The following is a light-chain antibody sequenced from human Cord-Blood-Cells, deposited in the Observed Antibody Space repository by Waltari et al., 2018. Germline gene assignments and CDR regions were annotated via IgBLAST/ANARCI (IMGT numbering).Light chain of an antibody. J-gene: IGLJ2*01. Sequence: QSALTQPASVSGSPGQSITISCTGTSSHVGGYNHVSWYQQPPCKAPKLMIYELSNRPSGVSNRFSGSKSGNTASLTISGLQAEDEADYYCSSYTSSSTLVFGGGTKLTVL. CDR2: ELS. CDR1: SSHVGGYNH. V-gene: IGLV2-14*01. CDR3: SSYTSSSTLV.